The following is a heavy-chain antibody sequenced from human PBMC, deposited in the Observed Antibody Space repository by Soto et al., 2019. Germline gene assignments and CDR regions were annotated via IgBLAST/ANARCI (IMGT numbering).Heavy chain of an antibody. CDR3: ASSICCGGSCSPSSYSYGLDV. CDR2: IIPIFGTA. V-gene: IGHV1-69*13. J-gene: IGHJ6*02. CDR1: GGTFSSYA. Sequence: GASVKVSCKASGGTFSSYAISWVRQAPGQGLEWMGGIIPIFGTANYAQKFQGRVTITADESTSTAYMELSSLRSEDTAVYYCASSICCGGSCSPSSYSYGLDVWGEGPTVTFP. D-gene: IGHD2-15*01.